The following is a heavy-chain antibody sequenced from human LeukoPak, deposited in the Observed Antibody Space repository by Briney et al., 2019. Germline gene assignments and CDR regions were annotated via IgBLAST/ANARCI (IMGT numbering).Heavy chain of an antibody. CDR1: GSICSYY. D-gene: IGHD3-9*01. Sequence: PSETLSLTCTVSGSICSYYWSWIRQPPGKGLEWIGYIYTSGSTNYNPSLNRRGAISVDTSKNQFSLHRSSVTAAETAVYYCERTRYYDILTGYYLYYYMDVWGKGTTVTVSS. CDR3: ERTRYYDILTGYYLYYYMDV. V-gene: IGHV4-4*09. J-gene: IGHJ6*03. CDR2: IYTSGST.